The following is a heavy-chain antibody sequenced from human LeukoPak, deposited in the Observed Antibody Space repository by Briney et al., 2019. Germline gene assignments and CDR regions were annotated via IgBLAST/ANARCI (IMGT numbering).Heavy chain of an antibody. CDR2: ILYSGVT. CDR3: ARHLSGKTDY. Sequence: SETLSLTCTVSGGSISISHPYWGWIRQPPGKGVEWIGSILYSGVTYYNPSLESRLTISVDPSKTQLSLKLTSVTAADTAVYFCARHLSGKTDYWGQGALITVSS. J-gene: IGHJ4*02. V-gene: IGHV4-39*01. D-gene: IGHD3-10*01. CDR1: GGSISISHPY.